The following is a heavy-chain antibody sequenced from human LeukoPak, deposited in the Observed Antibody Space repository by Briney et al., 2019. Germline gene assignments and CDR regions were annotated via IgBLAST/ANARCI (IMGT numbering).Heavy chain of an antibody. D-gene: IGHD4-11*01. V-gene: IGHV4-59*01. Sequence: SETLSLTCTVSGGSISSDYWSWIRQPPGKGLEWIGHIYYSGSTNYNPSLNSRVTISVDTSKNQFSLKLSSVTAADTAVYYCARGNYVYYYGMDVWGQGTTVTVSS. CDR3: ARGNYVYYYGMDV. J-gene: IGHJ6*02. CDR2: IYYSGST. CDR1: GGSISSDY.